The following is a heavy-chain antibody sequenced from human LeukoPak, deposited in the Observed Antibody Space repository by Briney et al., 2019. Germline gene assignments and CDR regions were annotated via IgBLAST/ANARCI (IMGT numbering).Heavy chain of an antibody. Sequence: GASVKVSCKASGGTFRTFAISWVRQAPGQGLEWMGWISAYNGNTNYAQKLQGRVTMTTDTSTSTAYMELRSLRSDDTAVYYCARARYYYDSSGYGYWGQGTLVTVSS. V-gene: IGHV1-18*01. J-gene: IGHJ4*02. CDR1: GGTFRTFA. CDR3: ARARYYYDSSGYGY. D-gene: IGHD3-22*01. CDR2: ISAYNGNT.